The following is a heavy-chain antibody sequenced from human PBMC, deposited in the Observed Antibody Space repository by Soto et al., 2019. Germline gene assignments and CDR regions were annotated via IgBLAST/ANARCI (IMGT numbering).Heavy chain of an antibody. D-gene: IGHD3-10*01. CDR1: GYTFTSYG. CDR2: ISAYNGNT. Sequence: ASVKVSCKASGYTFTSYGISWVRQAPGQGLEWMGWISAYNGNTNYAQKLQGRVTMTTDTSTSTAYMELSRLRSDDTAVYYCARAFGYYGSGSYEIYYYYGMDVWGQGTTVTVSS. J-gene: IGHJ6*02. V-gene: IGHV1-18*01. CDR3: ARAFGYYGSGSYEIYYYYGMDV.